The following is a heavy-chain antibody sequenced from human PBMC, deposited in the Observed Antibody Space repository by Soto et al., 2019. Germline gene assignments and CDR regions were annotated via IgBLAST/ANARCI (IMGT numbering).Heavy chain of an antibody. CDR1: GFTFDDYA. CDR3: AKAPQPNVLLCLGELSPAYYYYRDV. D-gene: IGHD3-10*01. CDR2: ISWNSGSI. Sequence: EVQLVESGGGLVQPGRSLRLSCAASGFTFDDYAMHWVRQAPGKGLEWVSGISWNSGSIGYADSVKGRFTISRDNAKNSLYLQMNSLRAEDTALYYCAKAPQPNVLLCLGELSPAYYYYRDVWGKGPTVTVSS. V-gene: IGHV3-9*01. J-gene: IGHJ6*03.